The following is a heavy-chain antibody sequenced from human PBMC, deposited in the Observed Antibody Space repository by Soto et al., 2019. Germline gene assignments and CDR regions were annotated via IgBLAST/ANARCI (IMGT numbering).Heavy chain of an antibody. D-gene: IGHD6-19*01. V-gene: IGHV4-59*13. CDR1: GASITTYY. J-gene: IGHJ4*02. CDR3: ARRLFGSGWTLDS. Sequence: SETLSLTCDVSGASITTYYWSWIRQAPGKGLGWIGNVYHTGSTDYNSSLRSRVTISVDTSKNQFSLNMNSVTAADTAVYYCARRLFGSGWTLDSWGQGALVTVSS. CDR2: VYHTGST.